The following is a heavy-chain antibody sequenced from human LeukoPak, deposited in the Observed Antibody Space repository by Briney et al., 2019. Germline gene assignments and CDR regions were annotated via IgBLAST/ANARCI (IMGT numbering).Heavy chain of an antibody. CDR2: ISSSSSYI. V-gene: IGHV3-21*01. Sequence: PGGSLRLSCAASGFTFSSYSMNWVRQAPGKGLEWVSSISSSSSYIYYADSVKGRFTISRDNAKNSLYLQMNSLRAEDTAVYYCAKVPDGSSWKGPFDYWGQGTLVTVSS. D-gene: IGHD6-13*01. J-gene: IGHJ4*02. CDR1: GFTFSSYS. CDR3: AKVPDGSSWKGPFDY.